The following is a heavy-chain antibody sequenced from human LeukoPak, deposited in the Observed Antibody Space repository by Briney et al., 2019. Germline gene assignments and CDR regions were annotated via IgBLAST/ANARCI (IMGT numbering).Heavy chain of an antibody. D-gene: IGHD6-19*01. CDR2: FFVSGGST. CDR1: GFTFSSYA. Sequence: PGGSLRLSCAASGFTFSSYAMYWAGRAPGKGLEGSQVFFVSGGSTHYADSVKGRFTISRDNSKNTVYLQMNSLRAEDTAVYYCAKTTTGYSSGRYPGWPVDYWGQGTLVTVSS. J-gene: IGHJ4*02. CDR3: AKTTTGYSSGRYPGWPVDY. V-gene: IGHV3-23*01.